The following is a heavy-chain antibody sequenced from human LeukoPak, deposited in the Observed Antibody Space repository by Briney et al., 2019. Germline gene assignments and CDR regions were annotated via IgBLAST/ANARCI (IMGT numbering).Heavy chain of an antibody. CDR2: IKEDGSEK. Sequence: PGGSLRLSCAGSGFTFRNYWMNWVRQAPGKGLEWVANIKEDGSEKYYVDSVKGRFTVSRDSAKNSLYLQINSLRADDTAVYYCARGGPTVGTDYWGQGTLVTVSS. CDR3: ARGGPTVGTDY. CDR1: GFTFRNYW. J-gene: IGHJ4*02. D-gene: IGHD1-26*01. V-gene: IGHV3-7*01.